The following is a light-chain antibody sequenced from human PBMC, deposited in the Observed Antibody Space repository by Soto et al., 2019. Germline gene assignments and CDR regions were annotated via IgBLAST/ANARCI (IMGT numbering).Light chain of an antibody. CDR2: AAS. CDR1: QDISSW. V-gene: IGKV1-12*01. CDR3: QQGDSFPFT. Sequence: DIQMTESPSSVSASVGATVTITCRASQDISSWVAWYKQTPGKAPKVVSSAASSLQSGVPTRFRGSGSGTDFTLIISGLQPEDFATYFCQQGDSFPFTFGGGTKVDIK. J-gene: IGKJ4*01.